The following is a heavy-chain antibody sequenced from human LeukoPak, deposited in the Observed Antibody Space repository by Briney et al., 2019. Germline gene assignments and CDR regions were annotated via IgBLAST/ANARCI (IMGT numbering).Heavy chain of an antibody. CDR2: ITMSSSFI. CDR1: GFSFSNYN. Sequence: PGGSLRLSCAASGFSFSNYNMNWVRQAPGKGLEWVSSITMSSSFIYYADSVKGRFTISRDNAKTSVFLQMNSLRAEDTAVYYCARVFRDYYFDYWGQGALVTVSS. V-gene: IGHV3-21*01. J-gene: IGHJ4*02. D-gene: IGHD3-9*01. CDR3: ARVFRDYYFDY.